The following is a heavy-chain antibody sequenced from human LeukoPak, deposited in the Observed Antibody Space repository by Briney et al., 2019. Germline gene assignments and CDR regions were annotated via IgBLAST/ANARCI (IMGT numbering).Heavy chain of an antibody. CDR2: INPKGGGT. D-gene: IGHD4-17*01. CDR1: GYTFTDYY. Sequence: GAAVKVSCKASGYTFTDYYMHWVRHAPGQGLEWMAWINPKGGGTYYAQKFQGRVTMTRDTSIRTAYMELSSLRSDDTAVYYCARGMTAVTGDFDYWGQGTLVTVSS. V-gene: IGHV1-2*02. CDR3: ARGMTAVTGDFDY. J-gene: IGHJ4*02.